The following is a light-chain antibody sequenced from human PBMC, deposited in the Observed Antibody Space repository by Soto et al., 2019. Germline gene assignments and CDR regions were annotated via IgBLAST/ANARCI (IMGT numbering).Light chain of an antibody. V-gene: IGLV1-44*01. J-gene: IGLJ1*01. CDR1: SSNIGSNS. CDR3: AAWDDILNGYV. CDR2: SND. Sequence: QSVLTQPPSASGNPGQRVTISCSGRSSNIGSNSVNWYQQLPGTAPKLLIYSNDRRPSGVPDRFSGSKSGTSASLAISGLQSEDEADYYCAAWDDILNGYVFGTGTKVTVL.